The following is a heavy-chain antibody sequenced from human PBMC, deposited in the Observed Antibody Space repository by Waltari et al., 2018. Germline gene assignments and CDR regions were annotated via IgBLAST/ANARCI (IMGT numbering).Heavy chain of an antibody. Sequence: QVQLVQSGAEVKKPGASVKVSCKVSGYTLTELSMHWVRQSPGKGLEWMGGFDPEDGETSYAQKFQGRVTMTEDTSTDTAYMELSSLRSEDTAVYYCATAPLYDYVWGSYRSPLGYWGQGTLVTVSS. V-gene: IGHV1-24*01. CDR2: FDPEDGET. CDR3: ATAPLYDYVWGSYRSPLGY. CDR1: GYTLTELS. D-gene: IGHD3-16*02. J-gene: IGHJ4*02.